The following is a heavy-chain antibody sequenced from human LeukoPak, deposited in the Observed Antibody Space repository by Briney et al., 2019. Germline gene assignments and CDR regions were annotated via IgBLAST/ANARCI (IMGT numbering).Heavy chain of an antibody. CDR2: IRYDGSNK. V-gene: IGHV3-30*02. Sequence: GGSLRLSCAASGFTFSSYGMHWVRQAPGKGLEWVSFIRYDGSNKYYADSVKGRFTISRDNSKNTLYLQMNSLRAEDTAVYYCAKEGYSGSYFDYWGQGTLVTVSS. D-gene: IGHD1-26*01. J-gene: IGHJ4*02. CDR1: GFTFSSYG. CDR3: AKEGYSGSYFDY.